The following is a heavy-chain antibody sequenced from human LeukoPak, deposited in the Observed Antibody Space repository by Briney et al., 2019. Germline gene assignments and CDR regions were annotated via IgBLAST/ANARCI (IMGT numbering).Heavy chain of an antibody. CDR3: AREDRYGGIAVAGYYFGY. J-gene: IGHJ4*02. D-gene: IGHD6-19*01. CDR2: INHSGST. V-gene: IGHV4-34*01. CDR1: GGSFSGYY. Sequence: SETPSLTCAVYGGSFSGYYWSWIRQPPGKGLEWIGEINHSGSTNYNPSLKSRVTISVDTSKNQFSLKLSSVTAADTAVYYCAREDRYGGIAVAGYYFGYWGQGTLVTVSS.